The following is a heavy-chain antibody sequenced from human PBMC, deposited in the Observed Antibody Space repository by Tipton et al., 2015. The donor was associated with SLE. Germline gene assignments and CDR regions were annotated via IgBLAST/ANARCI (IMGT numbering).Heavy chain of an antibody. CDR2: INHSGST. Sequence: TLSLTCAVYGGSFSGYYWSWIRQSPGKGLEWIGEINHSGSTNYNPSLKSRVTISVDTSKNQFSPKLSSVTAADTAVYCCARGTYCSGGSCYFDYWGQGTLVTVSS. D-gene: IGHD2-15*01. J-gene: IGHJ4*02. CDR3: ARGTYCSGGSCYFDY. V-gene: IGHV4-34*01. CDR1: GGSFSGYY.